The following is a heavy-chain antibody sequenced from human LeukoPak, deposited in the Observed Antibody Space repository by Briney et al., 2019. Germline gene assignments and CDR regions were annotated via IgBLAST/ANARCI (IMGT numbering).Heavy chain of an antibody. Sequence: GGSLRLSCAASGFTFRNHAMHWVRQAPGKGLEWVSGISAGASSTYYADSVKGHFTISRDNSKNTLYLQMNSLRVEDTAMYYCAKGPTVTTYGYWGRGTPVTVSS. CDR3: AKGPTVTTYGY. V-gene: IGHV3-23*01. J-gene: IGHJ4*02. CDR2: ISAGASST. D-gene: IGHD4-17*01. CDR1: GFTFRNHA.